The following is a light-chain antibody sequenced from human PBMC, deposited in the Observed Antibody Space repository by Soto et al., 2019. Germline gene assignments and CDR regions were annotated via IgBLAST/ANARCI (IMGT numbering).Light chain of an antibody. CDR2: DVT. Sequence: QSVLTQPASVSGSPGQSITISCTGTSSDVGGYNRVSWYQQHPGKAPKLMIYDVTIRPSGVSNRFSGSKSGNTASLTISGRQAEDEAEYYCSSYTTSSTLEGVFGTGTKLTVL. CDR1: SSDVGGYNR. J-gene: IGLJ1*01. CDR3: SSYTTSSTLEGV. V-gene: IGLV2-14*01.